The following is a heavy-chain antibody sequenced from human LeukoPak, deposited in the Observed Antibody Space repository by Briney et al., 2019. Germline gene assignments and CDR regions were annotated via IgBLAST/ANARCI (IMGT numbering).Heavy chain of an antibody. Sequence: GGSLRLSFAASGFTFSSYSMNWVRQAPGKGLEWVSSISSSSSYIYYADSVKGRFTISRDNAKNSLYLQMNSLRAEDTAVYYCARNVAGPVRPGGRAVVVTTFDIWGQGTMVTVSS. CDR2: ISSSSSYI. CDR1: GFTFSSYS. V-gene: IGHV3-21*01. CDR3: ARNVAGPVRPGGRAVVVTTFDI. J-gene: IGHJ3*02. D-gene: IGHD2-21*02.